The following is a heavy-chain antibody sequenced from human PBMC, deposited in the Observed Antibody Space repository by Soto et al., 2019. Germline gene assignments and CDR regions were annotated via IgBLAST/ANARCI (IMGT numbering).Heavy chain of an antibody. CDR2: ISYDGSNK. Sequence: QVQLVESGGGVVQPGRSLRLSCAASGFTFSSYAMHWVRQAPGKGLEWVAVISYDGSNKYYADSVKGRFTISRDNSKNTLYLKMNSLRAEDTAVYYCARDGDYGDYRYFDLWGRGTLVTVSS. D-gene: IGHD4-17*01. CDR1: GFTFSSYA. V-gene: IGHV3-30-3*01. J-gene: IGHJ2*01. CDR3: ARDGDYGDYRYFDL.